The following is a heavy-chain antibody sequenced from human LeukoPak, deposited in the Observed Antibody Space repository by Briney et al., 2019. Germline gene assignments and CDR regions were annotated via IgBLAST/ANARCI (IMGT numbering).Heavy chain of an antibody. Sequence: KPSETLSLTCTVSGGSISSYYWSWIRQPPGKGLEWIGYIYYSGSTNYNPSLKSRVTISVDTSKNQFSLKLSSVTAADTAVYYCARVRDGGWFDPWGQGTLVTVSS. CDR1: GGSISSYY. D-gene: IGHD4-23*01. J-gene: IGHJ5*02. CDR2: IYYSGST. V-gene: IGHV4-59*01. CDR3: ARVRDGGWFDP.